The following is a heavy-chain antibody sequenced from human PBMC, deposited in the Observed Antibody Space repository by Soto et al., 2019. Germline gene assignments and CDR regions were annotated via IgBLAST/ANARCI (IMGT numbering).Heavy chain of an antibody. J-gene: IGHJ3*02. CDR3: ARDGTYYDFWSGYSSTDAFDI. CDR1: GGSISSGGYY. V-gene: IGHV4-31*03. CDR2: IYYSGST. Sequence: SETLSLTCTVSGGSISSGGYYWSWIRQHPGKGLEWIGYIYYSGSTYYNPSLKSRVTISVDTSKNQFSLKLSSVTAADTAVYYCARDGTYYDFWSGYSSTDAFDIWGQGTMVTVSS. D-gene: IGHD3-3*01.